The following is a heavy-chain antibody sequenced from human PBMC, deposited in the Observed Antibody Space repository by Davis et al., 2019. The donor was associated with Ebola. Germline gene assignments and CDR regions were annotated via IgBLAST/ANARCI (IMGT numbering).Heavy chain of an antibody. Sequence: MPSETLSLTCAVSGGSISSSNWWSWVRQPPGKGLEWIGEIYHSGSTNYNPSLKSRVTVSVDKSKNQFSLKLSSVTAADTAVYYCARERTIFGVVTHFDYWGQGTLVTVSS. CDR3: ARERTIFGVVTHFDY. J-gene: IGHJ4*02. CDR2: IYHSGST. V-gene: IGHV4-4*02. CDR1: GGSISSSNW. D-gene: IGHD3-3*01.